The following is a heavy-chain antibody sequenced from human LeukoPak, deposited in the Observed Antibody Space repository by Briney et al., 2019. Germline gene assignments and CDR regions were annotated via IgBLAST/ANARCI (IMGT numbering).Heavy chain of an antibody. CDR1: GGSISSTNW. Sequence: SGTLSLTCAVSGGSISSTNWWSWVRQPPGKGLEWIGEIYPSGSTNYNPSLKSRVTISVDKPRNEFSLKLSSVTAADTAVYYCASKGYTYGNFDYWGQGTLVTVSA. CDR3: ASKGYTYGNFDY. D-gene: IGHD5-18*01. CDR2: IYPSGST. J-gene: IGHJ4*02. V-gene: IGHV4-4*02.